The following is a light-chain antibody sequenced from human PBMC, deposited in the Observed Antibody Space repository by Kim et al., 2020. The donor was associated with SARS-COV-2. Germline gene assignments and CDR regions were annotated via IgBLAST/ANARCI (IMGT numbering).Light chain of an antibody. V-gene: IGKV2-30*01. CDR3: MQGTHCPFT. Sequence: PSFIDCRSSHSLVYSNGNTYLNWFHQRPGQAPRRLIYRVSNRDSGVPYRFSGSGSGTDFTLQISRVEAEDVAVYYCMQGTHCPFTFGPGTKVDIK. J-gene: IGKJ3*01. CDR2: RVS. CDR1: HSLVYSNGNTY.